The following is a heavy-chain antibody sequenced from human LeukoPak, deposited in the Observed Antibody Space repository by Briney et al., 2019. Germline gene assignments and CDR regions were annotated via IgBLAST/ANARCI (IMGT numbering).Heavy chain of an antibody. CDR1: GGSFSGYY. CDR2: INHSGST. J-gene: IGHJ6*02. Sequence: SETLSLTCAVYGGSFSGYYWSWIRQPPGKGLEGIGEINHSGSTNYNPSLKSRVTISVDTSKNQFSLKLSSVTAADTAVYYCARDLKYGMDVWGQGTTVTVSS. CDR3: ARDLKYGMDV. V-gene: IGHV4-34*01.